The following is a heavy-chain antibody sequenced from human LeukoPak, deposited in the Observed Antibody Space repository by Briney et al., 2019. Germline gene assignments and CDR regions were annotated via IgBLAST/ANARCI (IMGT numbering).Heavy chain of an antibody. CDR3: AKGLEVESRLDS. CDR2: ISRLGTF. Sequence: GGSLRLSCSASGFMYSAYSMYWVRQAQGKGLEWVSGISRLGTFYSDSVKGRFTISRDNSRNTLFLQMNSLTVDDTAVYYCAKGLEVESRLDSWGQGTLVTVSS. D-gene: IGHD1-1*01. J-gene: IGHJ4*02. CDR1: GFMYSAYS. V-gene: IGHV3-69-1*01.